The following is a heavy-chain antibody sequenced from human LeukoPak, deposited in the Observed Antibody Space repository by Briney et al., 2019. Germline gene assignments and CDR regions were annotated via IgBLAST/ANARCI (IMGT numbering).Heavy chain of an antibody. Sequence: GGSLRLSCAASAFTFSSYGMPWVRQAPGKGLEWVAVISYDGSNKYYADSVKGRFTISRDNSKNTLYLQMNSLRAEDTAVYYCARDEGYCSSTRCYGPWFDPWGQGTLVTVSS. CDR1: AFTFSSYG. CDR3: ARDEGYCSSTRCYGPWFDP. D-gene: IGHD2-2*01. J-gene: IGHJ5*02. CDR2: ISYDGSNK. V-gene: IGHV3-30*19.